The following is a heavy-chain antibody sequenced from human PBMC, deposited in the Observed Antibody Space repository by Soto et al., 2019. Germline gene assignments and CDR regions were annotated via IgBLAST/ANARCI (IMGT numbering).Heavy chain of an antibody. Sequence: ASVKVSCKASGYTFTGYYMHSVRQAPGQGLEWMGWINPNSGGTNYAQKFQGWVTMTRDTSISTAYMELSRLRSDDTAVYYCAGLRLKLELRPEAFDIWGQGTMVTVSS. V-gene: IGHV1-2*04. CDR2: INPNSGGT. J-gene: IGHJ3*02. D-gene: IGHD1-7*01. CDR1: GYTFTGYY. CDR3: AGLRLKLELRPEAFDI.